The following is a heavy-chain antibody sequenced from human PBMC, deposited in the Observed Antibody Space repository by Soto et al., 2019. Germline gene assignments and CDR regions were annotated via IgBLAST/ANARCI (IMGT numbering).Heavy chain of an antibody. CDR1: GFTFSSYA. J-gene: IGHJ6*02. D-gene: IGHD1-26*01. V-gene: IGHV3-23*01. CDR2: ISGSGGNA. CDR3: AKDGASGSYPPYYYYGMDV. Sequence: EVQLLESGGGLVQPGGSLRLSYAASGFTFSSYAMSWVRQAPGKGLEWVSTISGSGGNAYYADSVKGRFTISRDNSKNTLHLQMNSLRADDTAVYYCAKDGASGSYPPYYYYGMDVWGQGTTVTVSS.